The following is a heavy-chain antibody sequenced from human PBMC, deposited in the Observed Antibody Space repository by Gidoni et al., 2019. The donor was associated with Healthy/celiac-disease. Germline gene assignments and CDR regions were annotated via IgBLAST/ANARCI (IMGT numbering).Heavy chain of an antibody. CDR3: ATQRDTVPMYYMDV. CDR1: GGTFRRDA. V-gene: IGHV1-69*01. Sequence: QVQLVQSGAEVKTHGSSVKVYCKASGGTFRRDAISWVRQAPGQGLEWMGGIIPIFGTANYAQKYQGRVTITADESTSTAYMELSSLRSEDTAVYYCATQRDTVPMYYMDVWGKGTTVTVSS. J-gene: IGHJ6*03. D-gene: IGHD4-17*01. CDR2: IIPIFGTA.